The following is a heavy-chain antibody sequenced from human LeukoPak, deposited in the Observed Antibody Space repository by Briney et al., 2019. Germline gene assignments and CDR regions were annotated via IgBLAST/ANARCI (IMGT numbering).Heavy chain of an antibody. CDR2: ISSTSNTI. CDR1: GFIFSNYS. D-gene: IGHD2-2*01. V-gene: IGHV3-48*02. CDR3: ARPSRSTGPAY. J-gene: IGHJ4*02. Sequence: GGSLRLSCAASGFIFSNYSMNWVRQAPGKGLEWVSWISSTSNTIYYADSVKGRFTISRDNAKNSLDLQMNSLRDEDTAVYYCARPSRSTGPAYWGQGALVTVSS.